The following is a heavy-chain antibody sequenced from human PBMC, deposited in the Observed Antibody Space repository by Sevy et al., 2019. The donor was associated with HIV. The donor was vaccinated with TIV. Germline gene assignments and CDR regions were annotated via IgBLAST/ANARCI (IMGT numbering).Heavy chain of an antibody. CDR3: ARQGGLVDRAFDY. D-gene: IGHD3-10*01. Sequence: GSLRLSCTVSGVSISSSSYDWGWIRQPPGKGLEWIASFFFTGSTYYNPSLKSRVTISVDTSNNQFSLKLNSVTAADTALYYYARQGGLVDRAFDYWGQGTLVTVSS. CDR2: FFFTGST. CDR1: GVSISSSSYD. J-gene: IGHJ4*02. V-gene: IGHV4-39*01.